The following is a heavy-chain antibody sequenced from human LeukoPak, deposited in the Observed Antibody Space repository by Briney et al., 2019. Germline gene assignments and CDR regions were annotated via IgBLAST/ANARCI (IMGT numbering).Heavy chain of an antibody. CDR3: AKEKGWFGELDGRDY. D-gene: IGHD3-10*01. CDR1: GFTFSSCA. V-gene: IGHV3-23*01. CDR2: ISGSGDTT. J-gene: IGHJ4*02. Sequence: GGSLRLSCAASGFTFSSCAMSWVRQAPGKGLEWVSSISGSGDTTYYADSVKGRFTISRDNSKNTLYLQMNSLRAEDTAVYYCAKEKGWFGELDGRDYWGQGTLVTVSS.